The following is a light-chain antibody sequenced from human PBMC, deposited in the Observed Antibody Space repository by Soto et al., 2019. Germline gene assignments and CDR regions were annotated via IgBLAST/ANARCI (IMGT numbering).Light chain of an antibody. CDR2: SVS. CDR1: QNITRY. CDR3: QQSYSTLWT. V-gene: IGKV1-39*01. Sequence: DIQMTQSPSSLSASVGDRVTVTCRASQNITRYFNWYQQKPGKAPNLLIYSVSTLERGVPSRFSGSGSGTDFTLAISSLQPEDSGIYYCQQSYSTLWTFGQGTKVEI. J-gene: IGKJ1*01.